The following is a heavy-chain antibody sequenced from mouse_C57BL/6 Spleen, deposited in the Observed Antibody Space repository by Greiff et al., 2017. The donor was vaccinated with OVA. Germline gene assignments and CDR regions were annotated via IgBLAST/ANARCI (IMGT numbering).Heavy chain of an antibody. V-gene: IGHV1-81*01. CDR2: IYPRSGNT. D-gene: IGHD2-12*01. CDR1: GYTFTSYG. Sequence: VQLQQSGAELARPGASVKLSCKASGYTFTSYGISWVKQRTGQGLEWIGEIYPRSGNTYYNEKFKGKATLTADKSSSTAYMELRSLTSEDSAVYFCARWGVTTRGFADWGQGTLVTVSA. CDR3: ARWGVTTRGFAD. J-gene: IGHJ3*01.